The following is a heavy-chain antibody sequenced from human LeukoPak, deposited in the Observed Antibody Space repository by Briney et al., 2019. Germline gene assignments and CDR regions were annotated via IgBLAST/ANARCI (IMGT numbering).Heavy chain of an antibody. CDR2: ISGSGGNT. J-gene: IGHJ5*02. CDR1: GFTFSSYA. CDR3: AKVRAQDIVVVVALGWFDP. Sequence: GGSLRLSCAASGFTFSSYAMGWVRQTPGKGLEWASSISGSGGNTYYTDSVKGRLTISRDNSKNTLYLQMNSLRAEDTAVYYCAKVRAQDIVVVVALGWFDPWGQGTLVTVSS. V-gene: IGHV3-23*01. D-gene: IGHD2-15*01.